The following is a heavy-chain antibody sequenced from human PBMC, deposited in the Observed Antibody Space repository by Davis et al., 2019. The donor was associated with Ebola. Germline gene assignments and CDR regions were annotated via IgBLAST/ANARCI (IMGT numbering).Heavy chain of an antibody. D-gene: IGHD4-17*01. J-gene: IGHJ6*02. V-gene: IGHV3-33*08. CDR1: GFTFSSYS. Sequence: GESLKISCAASGFTFSSYSMHWVRQAPGKGLAWVAFIWYDGSNKYYAESVKGRFTISRDNSNNTLYLQMNSLRADDTAVYYCARRIRVTTVTTHGMDVWGQGTTVTVSS. CDR2: IWYDGSNK. CDR3: ARRIRVTTVTTHGMDV.